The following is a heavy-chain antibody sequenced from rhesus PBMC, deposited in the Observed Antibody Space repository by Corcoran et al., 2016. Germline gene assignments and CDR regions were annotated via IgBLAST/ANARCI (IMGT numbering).Heavy chain of an antibody. CDR1: GYSISSGYG. D-gene: IGHD3-40*01. CDR2: ISYSGST. J-gene: IGHJ4*01. V-gene: IGHV4-122*02. Sequence: QLQLQESGPGLVKPSETLSLTCAVSGYSISSGYGWSWIRQPPGKGLEWIGFISYSGSTIYNPSLKCRVTISRDTSKNQFSLKLSSVTAADTAVYYCARVGPYDLVDYWGQGVLVTVSS. CDR3: ARVGPYDLVDY.